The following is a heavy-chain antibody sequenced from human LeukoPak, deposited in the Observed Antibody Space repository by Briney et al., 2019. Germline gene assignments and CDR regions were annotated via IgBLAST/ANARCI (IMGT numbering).Heavy chain of an antibody. J-gene: IGHJ4*02. CDR2: IWYDGSNK. CDR3: AKLGYCSSTSCYGYGY. Sequence: PGGSLRLSCVASGFTFSSYGMHWVRQAPGKGLEWVAVIWYDGSNKYYADSVKGRFTISRDNSKNTLYLQMNSLRAEDTAVYYCAKLGYCSSTSCYGYGYWGQGTLVTVSS. V-gene: IGHV3-33*06. CDR1: GFTFSSYG. D-gene: IGHD2-2*01.